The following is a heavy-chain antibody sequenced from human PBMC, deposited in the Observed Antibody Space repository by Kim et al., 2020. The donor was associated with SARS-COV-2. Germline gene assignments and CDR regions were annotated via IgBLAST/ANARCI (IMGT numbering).Heavy chain of an antibody. CDR2: ISYDGSNK. V-gene: IGHV3-30*04. J-gene: IGHJ6*02. D-gene: IGHD3-9*01. CDR3: AREGGTARYFDWSYYYYYYGMDV. CDR1: GFTFGSYA. Sequence: GGSLRLSCAASGFTFGSYAMHWVRQAPGKGLEWVAVISYDGSNKYYADSVKGRFTISRDNSKNTLYLQMNSLRAEDTAVYYCAREGGTARYFDWSYYYYYYGMDVWGQGTTVTVSS.